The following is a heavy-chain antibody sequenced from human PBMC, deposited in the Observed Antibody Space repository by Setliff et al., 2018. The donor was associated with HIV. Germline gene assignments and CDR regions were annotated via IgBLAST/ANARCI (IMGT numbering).Heavy chain of an antibody. J-gene: IGHJ5*02. CDR1: GYTFTGYY. CDR3: ARAHFLVAMTRNWFDP. V-gene: IGHV1-2*06. D-gene: IGHD5-12*01. Sequence: ASVKVSCKASGYTFTGYYMHWVRQAPGQGLEWMGRINPNSGGTNYAQKFQGRVTMTTDTSTNTAHMELIRPRSDDTAVYYCARAHFLVAMTRNWFDPWGQGTLVTVS. CDR2: INPNSGGT.